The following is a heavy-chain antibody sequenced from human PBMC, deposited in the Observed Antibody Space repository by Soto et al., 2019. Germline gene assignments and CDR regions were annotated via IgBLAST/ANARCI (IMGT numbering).Heavy chain of an antibody. D-gene: IGHD6-13*01. J-gene: IGHJ5*02. CDR3: AREIAAAGPNWFDP. CDR1: GGSISSGDYY. V-gene: IGHV4-30-4*01. CDR2: IYYSGST. Sequence: SETLSLTCTVSGGSISSGDYYWSWIRQPPGKGLEWIGYIYYSGSTYYNPSLKSRVTISVDTSKNQFSLKLSSVTAADTAVYYCAREIAAAGPNWFDPWGQGTLVPSPQ.